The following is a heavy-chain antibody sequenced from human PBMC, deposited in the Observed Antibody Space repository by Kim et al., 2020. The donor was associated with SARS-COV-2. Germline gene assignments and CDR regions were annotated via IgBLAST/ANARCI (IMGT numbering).Heavy chain of an antibody. CDR1: GGTFSSYA. CDR3: ARGMGYYDSSDV. J-gene: IGHJ6*02. D-gene: IGHD3-22*01. CDR2: IIPILGIA. V-gene: IGHV1-69*04. Sequence: SVKVSCKASGGTFSSYAISWVRQAPGQGLEWMGRIIPILGIANYAQKFQGRVTITADKSTSTAYMELSSLRSEDTAVYYCARGMGYYDSSDVWGQGTTVTVSS.